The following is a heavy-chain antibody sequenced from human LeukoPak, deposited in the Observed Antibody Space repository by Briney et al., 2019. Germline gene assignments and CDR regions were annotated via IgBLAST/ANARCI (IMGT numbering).Heavy chain of an antibody. CDR1: GGSISSYY. D-gene: IGHD5-18*01. CDR2: IYYSGST. V-gene: IGHV4-59*01. CDR3: ASLNVDTAMPTDY. Sequence: SETLSLTCTVSGGSISSYYWSWIRQPPGKGLEWIGYIYYSGSTNYNPSLKSRVTISVDTSKNQFSLKLSSVTAADTAVYYCASLNVDTAMPTDYWGQGTLVTVSS. J-gene: IGHJ4*02.